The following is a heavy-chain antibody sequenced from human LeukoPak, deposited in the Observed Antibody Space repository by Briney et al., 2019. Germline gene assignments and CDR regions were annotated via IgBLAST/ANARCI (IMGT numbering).Heavy chain of an antibody. CDR1: GGSISSSSYY. V-gene: IGHV4-39*07. Sequence: SETLSLTCTVSGGSISSSSYYWAWIRQPPGKGLGWIGEINHSGSTNYNPSLKSRVTISVDTSKNQFSLKLSSVTAADTAVYYCARDLDYWGQGTLVTVSS. J-gene: IGHJ4*02. CDR3: ARDLDY. CDR2: INHSGST.